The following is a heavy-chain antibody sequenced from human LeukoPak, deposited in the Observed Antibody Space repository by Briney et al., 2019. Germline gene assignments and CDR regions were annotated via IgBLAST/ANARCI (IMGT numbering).Heavy chain of an antibody. V-gene: IGHV3-30*04. D-gene: IGHD3-10*01. CDR2: ISYDGSNK. CDR3: ARDSYYGSGSYSHSYYYMDV. J-gene: IGHJ6*03. CDR1: GFTYTKHA. Sequence: GGSLRLSCAASGFTYTKHAMHWVRQAPGKGLERVAVISYDGSNKKYADSVKGRFTISRDNSKNTLYMRINSLRAEDTAVYYCARDSYYGSGSYSHSYYYMDVWGIGTTVTVSS.